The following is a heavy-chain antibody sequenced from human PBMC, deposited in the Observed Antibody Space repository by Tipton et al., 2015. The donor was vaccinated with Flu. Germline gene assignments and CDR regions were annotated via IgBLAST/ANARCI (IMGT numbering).Heavy chain of an antibody. V-gene: IGHV4-61*01. CDR2: IYYSGST. J-gene: IGHJ4*02. Sequence: GLVKPSETLSLTCTVSGGSVSSGSYYWSWIRQPPGKGLEWIGYIYYSGSTNYNPSLKSRVTISVDTSKNQFSLKLSSVTAADTAVYYCATSYSSSSWDYWGQGTLVTVSS. CDR3: ATSYSSSSWDY. CDR1: GGSVSSGSYY. D-gene: IGHD6-6*01.